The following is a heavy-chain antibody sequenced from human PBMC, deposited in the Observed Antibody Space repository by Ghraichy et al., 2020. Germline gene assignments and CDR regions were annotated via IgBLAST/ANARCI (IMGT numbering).Heavy chain of an antibody. CDR1: GYTFTSYG. CDR3: ARTAAAGTLTVGLLYYYGMDV. V-gene: IGHV1-18*04. CDR2: ISAYNGNT. J-gene: IGHJ6*02. Sequence: ASVKVSCKASGYTFTSYGISWVRQAPGQGLEWMGWISAYNGNTNYAQKLQGRVTMTTDTSTSTAYMELRSLRSDDTAVYYCARTAAAGTLTVGLLYYYGMDVWGQGTTVTVSS. D-gene: IGHD6-13*01.